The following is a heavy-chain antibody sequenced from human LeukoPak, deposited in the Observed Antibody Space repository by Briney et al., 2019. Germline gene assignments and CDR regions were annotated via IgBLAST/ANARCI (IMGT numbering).Heavy chain of an antibody. Sequence: SVKVSYKASGGTFSGYAISWVRQAPGQGLEWMGGIIPIFGTANYAQKFQGRVTITTDESTSTAYMELSSLRSEDTAVYYCARGSVHYGGNSWFDPWGQGTLVTVSS. CDR1: GGTFSGYA. D-gene: IGHD4-23*01. CDR3: ARGSVHYGGNSWFDP. CDR2: IIPIFGTA. V-gene: IGHV1-69*05. J-gene: IGHJ5*02.